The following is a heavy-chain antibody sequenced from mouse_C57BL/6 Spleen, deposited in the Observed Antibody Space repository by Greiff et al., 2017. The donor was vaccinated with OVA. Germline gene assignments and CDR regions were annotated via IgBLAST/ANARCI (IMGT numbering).Heavy chain of an antibody. J-gene: IGHJ3*01. CDR2: ISYDGSN. Sequence: EVKLQESGPGLVKPSQSLSLTCSVTGYSITSGYYWNWIRQFPGNKLEWMGYISYDGSNNYNPSLKNRISITRDTSTNQFFLKLNSVTTEDTATYYCARGGPIYYDAWFAYWGQGTLVTVSA. CDR3: ARGGPIYYDAWFAY. D-gene: IGHD2-4*01. CDR1: GYSITSGYY. V-gene: IGHV3-6*01.